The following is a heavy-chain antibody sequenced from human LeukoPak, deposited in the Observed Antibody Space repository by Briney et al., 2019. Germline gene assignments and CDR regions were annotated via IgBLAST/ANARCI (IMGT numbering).Heavy chain of an antibody. J-gene: IGHJ3*02. Sequence: GESLKIPCKGSGYSFTSYWIGWVRQMPGKGLEWMGIIYPGDSDTRYSPSFQGQVTISADKSISTAYLQWSSLKASDTAMYYCARANYYDSSGYYGDAFDIWGQGTMVTVSS. V-gene: IGHV5-51*01. D-gene: IGHD3-22*01. CDR1: GYSFTSYW. CDR3: ARANYYDSSGYYGDAFDI. CDR2: IYPGDSDT.